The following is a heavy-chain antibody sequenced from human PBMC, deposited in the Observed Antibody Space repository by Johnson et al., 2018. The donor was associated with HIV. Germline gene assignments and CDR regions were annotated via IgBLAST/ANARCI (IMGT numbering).Heavy chain of an antibody. D-gene: IGHD1-26*01. V-gene: IGHV3-30*02. J-gene: IGHJ3*02. CDR3: ARAAYSGSHHDALDI. CDR1: GFTFSSYG. CDR2: IRYDGSNK. Sequence: QMLLVESGGGLVQPGGSLRLSCAASGFTFSSYGMHWVRQAPGKGLEWVAFIRYDGSNKYYADSVKGRFTISRDNAKNSLYLQMNSLRAEDTAVYYCARAAYSGSHHDALDIWGQGTMVTVSS.